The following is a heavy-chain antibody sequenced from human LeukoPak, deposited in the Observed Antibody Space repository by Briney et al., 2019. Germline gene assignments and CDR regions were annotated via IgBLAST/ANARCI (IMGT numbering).Heavy chain of an antibody. CDR3: ARGYCSSTSCYLFDY. CDR2: IYNSGNT. D-gene: IGHD2-2*01. V-gene: IGHV4-59*02. J-gene: IGHJ4*02. Sequence: SETLSLTCSVSGGSVNGNYWNWIRQPPGKALEWIGYIYNSGNTNYNPSLKSRVTMSVDTSKNQFSLKLSSVTAADTAVYYCARGYCSSTSCYLFDYWGQGTLVTVSS. CDR1: GGSVNGNY.